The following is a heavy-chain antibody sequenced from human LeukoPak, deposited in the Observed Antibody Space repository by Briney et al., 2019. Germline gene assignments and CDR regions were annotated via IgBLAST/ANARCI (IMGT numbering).Heavy chain of an antibody. V-gene: IGHV4-39*01. CDR3: ARLPSYYDSTGYYYYYYYMDV. D-gene: IGHD3-22*01. CDR2: IYYSGST. CDR1: GGSISSSSYY. J-gene: IGHJ6*03. Sequence: SETLSLTCTVSGGSISSSSYYWGWIRQPPGKGLEGIGSIYYSGSTYYNPSLKSRVTVSVDTSKNQFSLKLSSVTAADTAVYYCARLPSYYDSTGYYYYYYYMDVWGKGTTVTISS.